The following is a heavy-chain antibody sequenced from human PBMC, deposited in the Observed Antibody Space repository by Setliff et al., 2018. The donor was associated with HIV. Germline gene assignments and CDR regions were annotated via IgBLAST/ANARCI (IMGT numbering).Heavy chain of an antibody. CDR2: IYPNTVGT. CDR3: TRSTTAD. V-gene: IGHV1-2*02. CDR1: GYTFTEFY. J-gene: IGHJ4*02. Sequence: ASVKVSCKASGYTFTEFYVHWVRQAPGEGLEWIGWIYPNTVGTNYAQKFQGRVTMTRDTSIRTAYMELRMLTSDDTAIYYCTRSTTADWGQGTMVTVSS. D-gene: IGHD4-17*01.